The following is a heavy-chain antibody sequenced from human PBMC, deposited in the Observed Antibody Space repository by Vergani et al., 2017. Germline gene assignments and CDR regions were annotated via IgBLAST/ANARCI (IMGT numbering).Heavy chain of an antibody. J-gene: IGHJ6*02. CDR2: ISSSSSYI. D-gene: IGHD6-13*01. Sequence: EVQLVESGGGLVKPGGSLRLSCAASGFTFSSYSMNWVRQAPGKGLEWVSSISSSSSYIYYADSVKGRFTISRDNAKYSLYLQMNSLRAEDTAVYYCARDGGGTSRIAAAGNYYYYGMDVWGQGTTVTVSS. CDR1: GFTFSSYS. V-gene: IGHV3-21*01. CDR3: ARDGGGTSRIAAAGNYYYYGMDV.